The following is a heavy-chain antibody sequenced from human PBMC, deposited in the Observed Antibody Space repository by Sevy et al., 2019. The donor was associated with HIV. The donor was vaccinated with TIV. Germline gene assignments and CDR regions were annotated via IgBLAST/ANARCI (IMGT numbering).Heavy chain of an antibody. D-gene: IGHD6-19*01. CDR2: IIPIFGTA. CDR1: GGTFSSYA. V-gene: IGHV1-69*13. CDR3: ARDSGSSGWYGLEFDY. Sequence: ASVKVSCKASGGTFSSYAISWVRQAPGQGLEWMGGIIPIFGTANYAQKFQGRVTITADESTGTAYMELSSLRSEDTAVYYCARDSGSSGWYGLEFDYWGQGTLVTVS. J-gene: IGHJ4*02.